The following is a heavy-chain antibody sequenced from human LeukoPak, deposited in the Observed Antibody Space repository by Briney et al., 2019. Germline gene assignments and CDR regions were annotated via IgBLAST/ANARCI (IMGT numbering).Heavy chain of an antibody. J-gene: IGHJ3*02. CDR2: MNPNSGNT. D-gene: IGHD3-22*01. Sequence: ASVKVSCKASGYTFTSYDINWARQATGQGLEWMGWMNPNSGNTGYAQKFQGRVTMTRNTSISTAYMELSSLRSEDTAVYYCARGKRSSGYYYGDAFDIWGQGTMVTVSS. V-gene: IGHV1-8*01. CDR1: GYTFTSYD. CDR3: ARGKRSSGYYYGDAFDI.